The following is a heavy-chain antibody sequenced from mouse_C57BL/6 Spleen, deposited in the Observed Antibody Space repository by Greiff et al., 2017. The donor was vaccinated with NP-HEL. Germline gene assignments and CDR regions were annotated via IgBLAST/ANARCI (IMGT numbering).Heavy chain of an antibody. CDR1: GYAFTNYL. CDR3: AREEAELGPYFDY. D-gene: IGHD4-1*01. V-gene: IGHV1-54*01. Sequence: QVQLQQSGAELVRPGTSVKVSCKASGYAFTNYLIEWVKQRPGQGLEWIGVINPGSGGTNYNEKFKGKATLTADKSSSTAYMQLSSLTSEDSAVYFCAREEAELGPYFDYWGQGTTLTVSS. J-gene: IGHJ2*01. CDR2: INPGSGGT.